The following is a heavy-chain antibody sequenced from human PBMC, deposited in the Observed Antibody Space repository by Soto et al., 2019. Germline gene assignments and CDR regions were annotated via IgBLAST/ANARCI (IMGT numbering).Heavy chain of an antibody. CDR3: ARGPAYNSGWYRDWFDA. CDR1: GYTFTNYG. D-gene: IGHD6-19*01. CDR2: ISGHNSNT. V-gene: IGHV1-18*01. J-gene: IGHJ5*02. Sequence: HVELEQSGTDVKKPGASVTVSCRASGYTFTNYGINWVRQAPGHGLEWMGWISGHNSNTSHAQNFQGRVTMTTDTSTSTAYLDLRSLTSGDTGIYYCARGPAYNSGWYRDWFDAWGQGTLVTVPS.